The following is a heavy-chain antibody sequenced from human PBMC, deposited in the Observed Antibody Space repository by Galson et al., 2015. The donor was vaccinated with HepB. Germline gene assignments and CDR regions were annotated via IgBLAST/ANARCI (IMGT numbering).Heavy chain of an antibody. J-gene: IGHJ4*02. D-gene: IGHD6-19*01. Sequence: SLRLSCAASGFTFSYYAMAWVRQAPGKGLEWISAITPSGDNTYSADSMKGRFFISRDNSQNTLFLQMNSLGADDTAIYFCAKVFPEKTDGWYRQALYYLDSWGQGTRVTVSS. V-gene: IGHV3-23*01. CDR3: AKVFPEKTDGWYRQALYYLDS. CDR1: GFTFSYYA. CDR2: ITPSGDNT.